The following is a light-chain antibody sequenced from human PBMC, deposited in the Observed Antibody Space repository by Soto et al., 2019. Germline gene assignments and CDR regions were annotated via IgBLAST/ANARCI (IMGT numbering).Light chain of an antibody. Sequence: IRMTQSPSTLSGSVGYRVTITSRASQTISSWLAWYQQKPGKAPKLLIYKASTLKSGVPSRFSGSGSGTEFTLTISSLQHEDFATYYCQHYNSDSEAFGQGTKVDIK. CDR1: QTISSW. CDR2: KAS. CDR3: QHYNSDSEA. J-gene: IGKJ1*01. V-gene: IGKV1-5*03.